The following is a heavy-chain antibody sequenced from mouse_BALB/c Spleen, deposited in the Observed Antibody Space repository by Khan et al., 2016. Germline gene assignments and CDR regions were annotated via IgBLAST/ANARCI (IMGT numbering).Heavy chain of an antibody. CDR1: GYTFSSYW. Sequence: VQLQESGAELMKPGASVKISCKATGYTFSSYWIEWVRQRPGHGLEWIGEILPGSGSTNYNEKFRGKATFTADTSSNTAYMQLSSLTSEDSAVYYCARTDRRGYFDYWGQGTTLTVSS. CDR3: ARTDRRGYFDY. CDR2: ILPGSGST. J-gene: IGHJ2*01. V-gene: IGHV1-9*01.